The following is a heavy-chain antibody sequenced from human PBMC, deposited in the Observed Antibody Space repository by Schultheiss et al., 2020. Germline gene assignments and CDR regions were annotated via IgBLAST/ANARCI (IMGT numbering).Heavy chain of an antibody. CDR1: GFSFSSYS. CDR2: IWYDGSNK. D-gene: IGHD4-23*01. J-gene: IGHJ6*02. CDR3: AKDLIIYGGNAPTPYYYYYGMDV. V-gene: IGHV3-30*02. Sequence: GGSLRLSCAASGFSFSSYSMHWVRQAPGKGLEWVAVIWYDGSNKYYADSVKGRFTISRDNSKNTLYLQMNSLRAEDTAVYYCAKDLIIYGGNAPTPYYYYYGMDVWGQGTTVTVSS.